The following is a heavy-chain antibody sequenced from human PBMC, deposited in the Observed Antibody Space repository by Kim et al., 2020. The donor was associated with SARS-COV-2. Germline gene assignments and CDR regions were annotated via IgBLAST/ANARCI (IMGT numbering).Heavy chain of an antibody. CDR2: ITWNSGSI. Sequence: GGSLRLSCAASGFTFDDYAMEWVRQAPGKGLEWVAGITWNSGSIGYADSVKGRFAIARDNAKNSLYRQMNRLRTEDTALYYCAGWSYYGMDVWGQGTPVTVSS. CDR1: GFTFDDYA. CDR3: AGWSYYGMDV. D-gene: IGHD6-19*01. V-gene: IGHV3-9*01. J-gene: IGHJ6*02.